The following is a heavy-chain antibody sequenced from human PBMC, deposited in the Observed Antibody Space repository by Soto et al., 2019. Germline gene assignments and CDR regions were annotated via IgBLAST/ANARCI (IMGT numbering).Heavy chain of an antibody. D-gene: IGHD6-19*01. CDR2: ISYDGSNK. CDR1: GFTFSSYA. CDR3: ASSGWYKRWYFDY. V-gene: IGHV3-30-3*01. Sequence: QVQLVESGGGVVQPGRSLRLSCAASGFTFSSYAMHWVRQAPGKGLEWVAVISYDGSNKYYADSVKGRYTISRDNSKNTLYLQMNSLRAEDTAVYYCASSGWYKRWYFDYWGQGTLVTVSS. J-gene: IGHJ4*02.